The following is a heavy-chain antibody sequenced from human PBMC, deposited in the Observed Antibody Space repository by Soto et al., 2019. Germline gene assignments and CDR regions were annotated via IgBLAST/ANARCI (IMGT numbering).Heavy chain of an antibody. CDR3: ARDGKYDYGDYYGGGDYYGMDV. V-gene: IGHV1-69*01. Sequence: QVQLVQSGAEVKKPGSSVKVSCKASGGTFSSYAISWVRQAPGQGLEWMGGIIPIFGTANYAQKFQGRVTITADESTSTAYMELSSLRSEDTAVYYCARDGKYDYGDYYGGGDYYGMDVWGQGTTVTVSS. CDR2: IIPIFGTA. J-gene: IGHJ6*02. CDR1: GGTFSSYA. D-gene: IGHD4-17*01.